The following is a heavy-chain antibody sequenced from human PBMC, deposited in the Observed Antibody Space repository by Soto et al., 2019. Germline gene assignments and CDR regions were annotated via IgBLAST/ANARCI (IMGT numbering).Heavy chain of an antibody. CDR1: GFTFSSCV. J-gene: IGHJ6*03. V-gene: IGHV3-23*01. CDR2: ISGSGGST. D-gene: IGHD3-10*01. CDR3: AKDGGYYYGSGSYLHMDV. Sequence: PGGSLRLSCGASGFTFSSCVMTWVRQAQGKGLEWVSAISGSGGSTYYADSVKGRFTISRDNSKNTLYLQMNSLRAEDTAVYYCAKDGGYYYGSGSYLHMDVWGKGTTVTVSS.